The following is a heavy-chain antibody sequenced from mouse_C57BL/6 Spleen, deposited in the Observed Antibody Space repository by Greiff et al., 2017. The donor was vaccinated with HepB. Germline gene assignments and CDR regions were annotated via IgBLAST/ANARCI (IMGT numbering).Heavy chain of an antibody. Sequence: EVKVEESGEGLVKPGGSLKLSCAASGFTFSSYAMSWVRQTPEKRLEWVAYISSGGDYIYYADTVKGRFTISRDNARNTLYLQMSSLKSEDTAMYYCTRPTVVATDYYAMDYWGQGTSVTVSS. V-gene: IGHV5S21*01. D-gene: IGHD1-1*01. CDR1: GFTFSSYA. J-gene: IGHJ4*01. CDR2: ISSGGDYI. CDR3: TRPTVVATDYYAMDY.